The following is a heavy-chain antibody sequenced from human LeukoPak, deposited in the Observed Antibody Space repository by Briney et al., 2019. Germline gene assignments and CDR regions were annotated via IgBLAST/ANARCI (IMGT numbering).Heavy chain of an antibody. J-gene: IGHJ4*02. CDR1: GFTVSSNY. CDR3: ASSSWSNYFDY. V-gene: IGHV3-66*01. D-gene: IGHD6-13*01. Sequence: QPGGSLRLSCAASGFTVSSNYMSWVRQAPGKGLEWVSVIYSGGSTYYADSVKGRFTISRDNSKNTLYLQMNSLRAEDTAVYYCASSSWSNYFDYWGQGTLVTVSS. CDR2: IYSGGST.